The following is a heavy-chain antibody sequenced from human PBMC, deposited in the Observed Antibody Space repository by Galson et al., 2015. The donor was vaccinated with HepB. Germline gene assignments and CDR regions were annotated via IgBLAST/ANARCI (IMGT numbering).Heavy chain of an antibody. V-gene: IGHV3-64D*06. CDR3: VKDLKYSGYDRFTLGYFDL. D-gene: IGHD5-12*01. CDR2: ISSNGGST. Sequence: SLRLSCAASGFTFSSYAMHWVRQAPGKGLDYVSAISSNGGSTYYADSVKGRFTISRDNSKNTLYLQMSSLRAEDTAVYYCVKDLKYSGYDRFTLGYFDLWGRGTLVTVSS. CDR1: GFTFSSYA. J-gene: IGHJ2*01.